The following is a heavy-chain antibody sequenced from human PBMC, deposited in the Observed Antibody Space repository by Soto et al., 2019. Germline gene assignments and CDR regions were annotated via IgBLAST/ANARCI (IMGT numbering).Heavy chain of an antibody. CDR1: GFTFSSYG. V-gene: IGHV3-30*18. CDR2: ISYDGSNK. D-gene: IGHD3-22*01. Sequence: ESGGGVVQPGRSLRLSCAASGFTFSSYGMHWVRQAPGKGLEWVAVISYDGSNKYYADSVKGRFTISRDNSKNTLYLQMNSLRAEDTAVYYCAKDRDYYDSSGYGYGMDVWGQGTTVTVSS. CDR3: AKDRDYYDSSGYGYGMDV. J-gene: IGHJ6*02.